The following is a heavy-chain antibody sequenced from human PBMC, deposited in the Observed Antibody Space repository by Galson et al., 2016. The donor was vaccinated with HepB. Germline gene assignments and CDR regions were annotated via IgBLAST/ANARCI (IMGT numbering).Heavy chain of an antibody. CDR2: IFYSGTS. CDR3: ARYRRDYIRGFPPYYFDY. CDR1: SGSISSSSYY. Sequence: SETLSLTCIVSSGSISSSSYYWGWIRQPPGKGLEWIGSIFYSGTSYYNPSLKSRVTMSVNTPKNQFFLRLSFMTAADTAVYYCARYRRDYIRGFPPYYFDYWAQGTLVTVSS. V-gene: IGHV4-39*07. J-gene: IGHJ4*02. D-gene: IGHD3-16*01.